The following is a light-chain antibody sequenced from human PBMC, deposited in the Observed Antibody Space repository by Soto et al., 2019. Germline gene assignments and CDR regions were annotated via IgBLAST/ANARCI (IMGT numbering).Light chain of an antibody. V-gene: IGKV1-39*01. CDR1: QSISSY. J-gene: IGKJ5*01. Sequence: DIQMTQSPSSLSASVGDRVTITCRASQSISSYLNWYQQKPGKAPKLLIYAASSLQSGVPSRFSGSGSGPDFTLTISSLQPEDFATYYCQQSYSTPITFGQGKRLEIK. CDR3: QQSYSTPIT. CDR2: AAS.